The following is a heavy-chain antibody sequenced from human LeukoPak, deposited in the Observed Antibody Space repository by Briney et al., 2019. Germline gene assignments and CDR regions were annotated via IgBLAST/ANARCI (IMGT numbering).Heavy chain of an antibody. Sequence: PGGSLRLSCTASGFSFSSFWMIWVRQTPEKGLEWVANINQDGSEKYYVDSVKGRFSVSRDNAKNSLYLQMSSLRDEDTAVYYCATSTGGYRELDYWGQGTLVTVSS. CDR1: GFSFSSFW. CDR3: ATSTGGYRELDY. D-gene: IGHD6-25*01. V-gene: IGHV3-7*01. J-gene: IGHJ4*02. CDR2: INQDGSEK.